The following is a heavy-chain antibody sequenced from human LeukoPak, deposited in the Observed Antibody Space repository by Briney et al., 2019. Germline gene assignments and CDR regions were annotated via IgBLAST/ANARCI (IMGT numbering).Heavy chain of an antibody. V-gene: IGHV1-8*01. CDR3: SCSPVGVGEKHDF. D-gene: IGHD3-10*01. CDR1: GSTFTSYD. J-gene: IGHJ4*02. Sequence: GASVKVSCKSSGSTFTSYDINWVRHAPGQGLEWMGWMNPTSGHTGYAHNFPGRVTFTRDTSISTAYMELNSLTSEATAVYYCSCSPVGVGEKHDFWGRGNLVIVSS. CDR2: MNPTSGHT.